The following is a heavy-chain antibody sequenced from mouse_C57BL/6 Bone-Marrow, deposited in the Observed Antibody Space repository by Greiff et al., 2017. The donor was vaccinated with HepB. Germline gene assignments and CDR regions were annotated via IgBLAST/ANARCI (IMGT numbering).Heavy chain of an antibody. Sequence: QVQLQPSGAELVRPGSSVKLSCKASGSTFTSYWMDWVKQSPGQGLEWIGNIYPSDSETHYNQTFKDKATLTVDKSSSTAYMQLSSLTSEDSAVYYCARGYYWYFDVWGTGTTVTVSS. V-gene: IGHV1-61*01. CDR2: IYPSDSET. CDR1: GSTFTSYW. J-gene: IGHJ1*03. CDR3: ARGYYWYFDV.